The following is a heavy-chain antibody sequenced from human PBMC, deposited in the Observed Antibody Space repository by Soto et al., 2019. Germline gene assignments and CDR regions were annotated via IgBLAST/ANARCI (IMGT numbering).Heavy chain of an antibody. CDR3: AREQWLVRGVFDY. D-gene: IGHD6-19*01. J-gene: IGHJ4*02. V-gene: IGHV4-59*01. CDR1: GGSISGYY. CDR2: IYDTGST. Sequence: PSETLSLTCSVSGGSISGYYWSWIRPPPGKGLEWIGYIYDTGSTKDNPSLKSRVTISIDTSKNQFSLRLSSVTAADTAVYYCAREQWLVRGVFDYWGQGTLVTVSS.